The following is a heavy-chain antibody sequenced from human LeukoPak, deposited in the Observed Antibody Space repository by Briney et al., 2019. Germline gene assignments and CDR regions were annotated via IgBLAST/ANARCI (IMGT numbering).Heavy chain of an antibody. CDR3: ARADFIDAGPYLIGP. CDR2: INTKSGRT. CDR1: GYSLTDNY. Sequence: ASVRVSCKTSGYSLTDNYIHWGRKAPGQGLKWMGWINTKSGRTSSARKFQGRVTMTRDPSITTVYMDMAWLTSDDTAIYFCARADFIDAGPYLIGPWGQGTLVTVSS. V-gene: IGHV1-2*02. J-gene: IGHJ5*02. D-gene: IGHD3-3*01.